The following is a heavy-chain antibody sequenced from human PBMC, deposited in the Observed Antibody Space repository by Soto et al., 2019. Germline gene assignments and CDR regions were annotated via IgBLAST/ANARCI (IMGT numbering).Heavy chain of an antibody. Sequence: PEGSLRLSCAASGFTFSNYAMSWVRQAPGKGLEWVSTIISGGNTYYADSVKGRFTISRDNSKNTLYLQMNSLRAEDTAVYYCASDFHTTDRGEVFNYWGEGSLVTVTS. J-gene: IGHJ4*01. V-gene: IGHV3-23*01. D-gene: IGHD3-16*01. CDR3: ASDFHTTDRGEVFNY. CDR1: GFTFSNYA. CDR2: IISGGNT.